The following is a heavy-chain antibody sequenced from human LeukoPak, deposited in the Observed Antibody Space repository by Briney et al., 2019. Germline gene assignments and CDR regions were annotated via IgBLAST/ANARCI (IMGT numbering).Heavy chain of an antibody. J-gene: IGHJ3*02. D-gene: IGHD6-13*01. V-gene: IGHV3-48*03. CDR1: GFTFFSYE. CDR2: ISSSGSTI. CDR3: ARGGYSSSWYEVGITAFDI. Sequence: GSLRLSCAASGFTFFSYEMNWVRQAPGKGLEWVSYISSSGSTIYYADSVKGRFTISRDNAKNSLYLQMNSLRAEDTAVYYCARGGYSSSWYEVGITAFDIWGQGTMVTVSS.